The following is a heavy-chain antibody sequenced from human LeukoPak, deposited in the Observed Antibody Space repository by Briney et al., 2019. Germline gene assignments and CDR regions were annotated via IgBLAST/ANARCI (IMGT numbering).Heavy chain of an antibody. J-gene: IGHJ5*02. CDR3: ARDDGTFDP. Sequence: GGSLRLSCAASGFTFDDYAMHWVRQAPGRGLEWVSGISWNSGSIGYADSVKGRFTISRDNAKNSLYLQMNSLRAEDTAVYYCARDDGTFDPWGQGTLVTVSS. V-gene: IGHV3-9*01. CDR2: ISWNSGSI. CDR1: GFTFDDYA.